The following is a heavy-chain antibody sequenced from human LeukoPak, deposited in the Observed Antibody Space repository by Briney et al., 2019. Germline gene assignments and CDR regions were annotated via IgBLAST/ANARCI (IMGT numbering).Heavy chain of an antibody. CDR1: GGSISSYY. CDR3: ARVMGNYYGSGSDV. V-gene: IGHV4-59*01. D-gene: IGHD3-10*01. J-gene: IGHJ6*02. CDR2: IYYSGST. Sequence: SETLSLTCTVSGGSISSYYWSWIRQPPGKGLEWIGYIYYSGSTNYNPSLKSRVTISVDTSKNQFSLKLSSETAADTAVYYCARVMGNYYGSGSDVWGQGTTVTVSS.